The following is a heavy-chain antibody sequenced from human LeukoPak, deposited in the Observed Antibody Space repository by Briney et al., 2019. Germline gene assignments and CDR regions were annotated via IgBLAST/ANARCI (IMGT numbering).Heavy chain of an antibody. CDR2: IYNSGST. J-gene: IGHJ4*02. CDR3: ARGNTWLTSK. V-gene: IGHV4-59*08. D-gene: IGHD3-22*01. Sequence: KTSETLSLTCTVSGGSISSYYWSWIRQPPGKGLEWIGNIYNSGSTNYNPSLKSRVTISVDTSKNQYSLKLSPVTATDTAFYYCARGNTWLTSKWGQGTLVIVSS. CDR1: GGSISSYY.